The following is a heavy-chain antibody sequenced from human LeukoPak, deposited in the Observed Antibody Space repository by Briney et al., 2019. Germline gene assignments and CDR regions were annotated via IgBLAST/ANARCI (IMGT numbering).Heavy chain of an antibody. V-gene: IGHV4-59*01. CDR3: ARGRFLDAFDI. CDR2: IYYSGST. J-gene: IGHJ3*02. Sequence: SETLSLTCTVSGGSIGSYYWSWIRQPPGKGLEWIGYIYYSGSTKYNPPLKSRVTISVDTSKNQFSLKLSSVTAADTAVYYCARGRFLDAFDIWGQGTMVTVSS. D-gene: IGHD3-3*01. CDR1: GGSIGSYY.